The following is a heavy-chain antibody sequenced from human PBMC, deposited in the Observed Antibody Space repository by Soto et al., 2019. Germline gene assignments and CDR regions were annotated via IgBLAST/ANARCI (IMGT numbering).Heavy chain of an antibody. V-gene: IGHV3-23*01. CDR1: GFSLSSHA. CDR2: ISDSGATS. D-gene: IGHD2-15*01. J-gene: IGHJ4*02. CDR3: AKVKYYSVSGGSHPVGY. Sequence: GGSLRLSCVASGFSLSSHAVSWVRQTPEKGLEWVSSISDSGATSSYADFVKGRFTVSRDNSRNTLYLQMDSLRVEDTAVYYCAKVKYYSVSGGSHPVGYWGQGTVVTVSS.